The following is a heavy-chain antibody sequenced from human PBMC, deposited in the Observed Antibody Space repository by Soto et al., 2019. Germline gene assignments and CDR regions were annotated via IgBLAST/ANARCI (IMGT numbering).Heavy chain of an antibody. J-gene: IGHJ5*01. CDR1: GGSIINYY. V-gene: IGHV4-4*07. Sequence: SSETLSLTCTVSGGSIINYYWTWIRQPAGKGLEWVGRICSSGSTSYNPSLKSRLTMSVDTSKNQFSLKLTSVTAADTALYYCARQTTYSSSWFDYWGHGTLVTVSS. D-gene: IGHD6-13*01. CDR3: ARQTTYSSSWFDY. CDR2: ICSSGST.